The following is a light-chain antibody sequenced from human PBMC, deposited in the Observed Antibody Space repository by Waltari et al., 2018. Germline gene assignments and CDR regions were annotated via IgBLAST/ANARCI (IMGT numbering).Light chain of an antibody. J-gene: IGKJ1*01. Sequence: EIVLTQSPATLSLYPGERATLSCRASQSIGSYLGWYQQKRGQAPRLLIYDASNRVTGISGRFSGSGSGTDFTLTINNVQPEDFAVYYCQQRSEWPRTFGQGTKVDLK. CDR3: QQRSEWPRT. V-gene: IGKV3-11*01. CDR2: DAS. CDR1: QSIGSY.